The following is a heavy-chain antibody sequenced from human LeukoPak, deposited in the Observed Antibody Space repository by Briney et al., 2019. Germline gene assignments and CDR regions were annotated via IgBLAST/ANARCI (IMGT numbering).Heavy chain of an antibody. Sequence: PSETLSLTCTVSGXSISSYYWSWIRQPPGKGLEWIGYIYYSGRTNYNPSLKSRVTISVDTSKNQFSLKLSSVTAADTAVYYCARGNYYDSSGYYSRVGFFDYWGQGTLVTVSS. D-gene: IGHD3-22*01. J-gene: IGHJ4*02. CDR1: GXSISSYY. CDR3: ARGNYYDSSGYYSRVGFFDY. V-gene: IGHV4-59*01. CDR2: IYYSGRT.